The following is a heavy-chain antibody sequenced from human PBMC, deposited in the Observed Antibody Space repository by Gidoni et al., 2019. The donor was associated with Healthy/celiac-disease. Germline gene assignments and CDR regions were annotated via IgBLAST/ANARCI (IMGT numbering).Heavy chain of an antibody. CDR1: GGSISSGGYS. J-gene: IGHJ5*02. Sequence: QLQLQESVAGLVKPSQTLSLTFAVSGGSISSGGYSWSWIRQPPGKGLEWIGYIYHSGSTYYNPSLKSRVTISVDRSKNQFSLKLSSVTAADTAVYYCARTLVGGNWFDPWGQGTLVTVSS. D-gene: IGHD1-26*01. CDR3: ARTLVGGNWFDP. V-gene: IGHV4-30-2*01. CDR2: IYHSGST.